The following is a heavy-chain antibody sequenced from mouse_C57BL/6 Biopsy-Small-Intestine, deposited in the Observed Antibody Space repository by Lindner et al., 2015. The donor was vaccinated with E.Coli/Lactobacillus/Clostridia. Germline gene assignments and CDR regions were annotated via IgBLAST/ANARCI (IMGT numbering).Heavy chain of an antibody. CDR2: INPNSGGT. D-gene: IGHD3-1*01. V-gene: IGHV1-18*01. CDR1: GYTFTAYY. Sequence: SVKVSCKAVGYTFTAYYVHWVRQAPGQGLEWMGWINPNSGGTNYAQKFQGRVSMTRDTSISTAYMELSRLTSDDTAVYYCARDHGTGYGMDVWGQGTTVPVSA. CDR3: ARDHGTGYGMDV. J-gene: IGHJ1*01.